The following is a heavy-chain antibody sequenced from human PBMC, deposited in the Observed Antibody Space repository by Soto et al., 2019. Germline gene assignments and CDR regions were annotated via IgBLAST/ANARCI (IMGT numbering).Heavy chain of an antibody. CDR1: GFSFDDYG. V-gene: IGHV3-9*01. J-gene: IGHJ4*02. CDR3: AKDNDLDRDGPFDY. Sequence: EVQLVESGGGSVQPGRSLRLSCAASGFSFDDYGMHWVRRGPGKGLEWVSGISWNSGDIYYADSVKGRFTISRDNAKRSLYLQMNSLRTEDTALYYCAKDNDLDRDGPFDYWGQGILVTVSS. D-gene: IGHD2-2*03. CDR2: ISWNSGDI.